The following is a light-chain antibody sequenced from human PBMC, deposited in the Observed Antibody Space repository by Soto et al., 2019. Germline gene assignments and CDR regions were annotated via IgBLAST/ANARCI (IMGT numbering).Light chain of an antibody. CDR2: DAS. CDR3: CSYAGSYTLYV. CDR1: SSDVGGYNY. J-gene: IGLJ1*01. Sequence: QSVLTQPRSVSGSPGQSVTISCTGTSSDVGGYNYVSWYQQHPGKAPKLMIYDASKRPSGVSDRFSGSKSGNTASLTISGLQAEDEADYYCCSYAGSYTLYVFGTGTKLTVL. V-gene: IGLV2-11*01.